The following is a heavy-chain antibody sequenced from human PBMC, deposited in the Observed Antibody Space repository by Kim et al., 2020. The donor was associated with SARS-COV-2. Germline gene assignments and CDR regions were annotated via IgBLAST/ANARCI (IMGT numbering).Heavy chain of an antibody. CDR1: GVSLTSYY. J-gene: IGHJ4*02. D-gene: IGHD6-19*01. CDR2: IYSSGST. CDR3: ARGQAVFAY. V-gene: IGHV4-59*01. Sequence: SETLSLTCTVSGVSLTSYYWNWIRQPPGKGLEWIGYIYSSGSTNYNPALKSRITISADKDKNQFSLTLRSVTAADTAVYYCARGQAVFAYWGQGSPVTVS.